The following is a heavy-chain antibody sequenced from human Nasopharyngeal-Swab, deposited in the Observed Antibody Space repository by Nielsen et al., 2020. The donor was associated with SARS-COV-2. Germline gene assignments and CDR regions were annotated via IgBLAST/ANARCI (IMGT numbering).Heavy chain of an antibody. CDR2: IKSKTDGGTT. V-gene: IGHV3-15*01. J-gene: IGHJ4*02. CDR3: TTDIVATNFDY. D-gene: IGHD5-12*01. Sequence: GESLKISCAASGFTFSNAWMSWVRQAPGKGLEWVGRIKSKTDGGTTDYAAPAKGRFTISRDDSKNTLYLQMNSLKTEDTAVYYCTTDIVATNFDYWGQGTLVTVSS. CDR1: GFTFSNAW.